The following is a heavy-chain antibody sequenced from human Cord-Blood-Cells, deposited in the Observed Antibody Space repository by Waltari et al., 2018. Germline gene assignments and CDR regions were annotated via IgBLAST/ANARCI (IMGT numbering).Heavy chain of an antibody. CDR2: ISPIFGTA. CDR1: GGTFSSYA. D-gene: IGHD3-3*01. Sequence: QVQLVQSGAEVKKPGSSVKVSCKASGGTFSSYAISWVRQAPGQGLEWMGGISPIFGTANYAQKFQGRVTITADESTSTAYMELSSLRSEDTAVYYCARGPYYDFWSGYYNRYYYGMDVWGQGTTVTVSS. J-gene: IGHJ6*02. CDR3: ARGPYYDFWSGYYNRYYYGMDV. V-gene: IGHV1-69*01.